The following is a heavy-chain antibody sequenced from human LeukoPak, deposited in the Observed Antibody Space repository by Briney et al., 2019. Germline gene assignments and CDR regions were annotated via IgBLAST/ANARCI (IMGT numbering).Heavy chain of an antibody. CDR1: GGSISSGGYY. V-gene: IGHV4-31*03. CDR3: ARDHRLYQLLSWFDP. D-gene: IGHD2-2*01. J-gene: IGHJ5*02. CDR2: IYYSGST. Sequence: SETLSLTCTVSGGSISSGGYYWSWIRQHPGKDPEWIGYIYYSGSTYYNPSLKSRVTISVDTSKNQFSLKLSSVTAEDTAVYYCARDHRLYQLLSWFDPWGQGTLVTVSS.